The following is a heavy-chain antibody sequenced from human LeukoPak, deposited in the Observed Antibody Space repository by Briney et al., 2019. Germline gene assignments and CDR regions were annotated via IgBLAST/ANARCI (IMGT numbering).Heavy chain of an antibody. J-gene: IGHJ3*02. CDR1: GFTFSSYW. CDR3: ATHRDASYDYKSGSGRHAAIDM. Sequence: GGSLRLSCAASGFTFSSYWMTWVRQAPGKGLEWVANIKQDGSERYYVDSVKGRFTISRDNANKLVYLQMNSLRAEDTAVYYCATHRDASYDYKSGSGRHAAIDMWGQGTMVHVSS. V-gene: IGHV3-7*01. D-gene: IGHD3-10*01. CDR2: IKQDGSER.